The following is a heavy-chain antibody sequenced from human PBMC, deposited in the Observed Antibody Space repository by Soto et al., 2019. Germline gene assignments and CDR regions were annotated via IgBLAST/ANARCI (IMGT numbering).Heavy chain of an antibody. CDR1: GFTVGLNF. V-gene: IGHV3-66*01. Sequence: EVQMVESGGGLVQPGGSLRLSCAASGFTVGLNFMTWVRQAPGKGLEWVSVINGGGTTYYADSVKGRFSISRDDSKNTLYLQMNNLRVEDTAVHYCARENYYYGMDVWGQGTTVTVSS. J-gene: IGHJ6*02. CDR2: INGGGTT. CDR3: ARENYYYGMDV.